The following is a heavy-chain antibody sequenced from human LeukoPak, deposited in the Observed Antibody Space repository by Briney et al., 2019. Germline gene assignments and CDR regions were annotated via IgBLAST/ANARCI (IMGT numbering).Heavy chain of an antibody. J-gene: IGHJ5*01. V-gene: IGHV4-59*01. CDR3: ARADDRSGYFGGRFDS. Sequence: SETLSLTCTVSGGPISTYYWGWIRQPPGKRLEWIGYISYSGGTNYNPSLKSRVTISVDTSKNQFSLKLTSVTAADTALYYCARADDRSGYFGGRFDSWGQGTLVTVSS. D-gene: IGHD3-22*01. CDR1: GGPISTYY. CDR2: ISYSGGT.